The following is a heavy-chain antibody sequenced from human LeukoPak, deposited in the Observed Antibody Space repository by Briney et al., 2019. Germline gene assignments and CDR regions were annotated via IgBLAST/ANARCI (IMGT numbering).Heavy chain of an antibody. V-gene: IGHV4-34*01. J-gene: IGHJ4*02. Sequence: KPSETLSLTCAVYGGSFSGYYWSWIRLSPGKGLEWIGEINRSGGTDYNPSLKSRVTISGDTSKNQFSLRLSSVTAADTAVYYCARVHEGSSGWYRVIDYWGQGTLVTVSS. D-gene: IGHD6-19*01. CDR1: GGSFSGYY. CDR2: INRSGGT. CDR3: ARVHEGSSGWYRVIDY.